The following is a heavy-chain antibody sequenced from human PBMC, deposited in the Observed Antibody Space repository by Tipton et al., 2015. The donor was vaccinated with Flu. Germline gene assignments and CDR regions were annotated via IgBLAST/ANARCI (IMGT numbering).Heavy chain of an antibody. CDR3: ARHKLRFLEWPGYFQH. J-gene: IGHJ1*01. CDR1: GGSVSSGSYY. V-gene: IGHV4-61*01. D-gene: IGHD3-3*01. CDR2: IYYSGST. Sequence: TLSLTCTVSGGSVSSGSYYWSWIRQPPGKGLEWIGYIYYSGSTNYNPSLKSRVTISVGTSKNQFSLKLSSVTAADTAVYYCARHKLRFLEWPGYFQHWGQGTLVTVSS.